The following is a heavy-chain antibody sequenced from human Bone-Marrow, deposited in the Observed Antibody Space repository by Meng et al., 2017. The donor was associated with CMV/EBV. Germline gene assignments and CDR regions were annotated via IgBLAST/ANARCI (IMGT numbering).Heavy chain of an antibody. Sequence: ASGGTFSSYAISWVRQAPGQGLEWMGGIIPIFGTANYAQKFQGRVTITTDESTSTAYMELSSPRSEDTAVYYCARDRGYSSPNWFDPWGQGTLVTVLL. CDR1: GGTFSSYA. V-gene: IGHV1-69*05. D-gene: IGHD6-13*01. CDR2: IIPIFGTA. J-gene: IGHJ5*02. CDR3: ARDRGYSSPNWFDP.